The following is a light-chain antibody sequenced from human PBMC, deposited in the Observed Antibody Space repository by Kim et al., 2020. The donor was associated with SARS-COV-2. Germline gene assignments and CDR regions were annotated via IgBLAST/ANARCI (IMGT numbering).Light chain of an antibody. V-gene: IGKV1-39*01. CDR1: QSISNY. CDR3: QQSYKLPYT. CDR2: AAS. J-gene: IGKJ2*01. Sequence: DIQMTQSPSSLSTSVGDRVTITCRASQSISNYLNWYQQKPGKAPNLLIYAASSLQSGVPSRFSGSGSGTDFTLTISSLQPEDCATYYCQQSYKLPYTFGQGTKLEIK.